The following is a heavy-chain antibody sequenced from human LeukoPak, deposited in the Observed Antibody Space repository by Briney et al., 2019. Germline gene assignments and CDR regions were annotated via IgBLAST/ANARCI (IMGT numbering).Heavy chain of an antibody. J-gene: IGHJ4*02. D-gene: IGHD2-15*01. CDR3: ARRYVVVAATPYYYFDY. V-gene: IGHV4-39*01. CDR2: IYYSGSY. CDR1: GGSISSSSYY. Sequence: SETLSLPCTVSGGSISSSSYYWGWIRQPPGKGLEWIGSIYYSGSYYYNPSLKSRVTISVDTSKNQFSLKLSSVTAADTAVYYCARRYVVVAATPYYYFDYWGQGTLVTVSS.